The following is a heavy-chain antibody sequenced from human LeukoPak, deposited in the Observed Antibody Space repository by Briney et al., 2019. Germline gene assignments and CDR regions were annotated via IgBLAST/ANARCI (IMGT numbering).Heavy chain of an antibody. CDR3: AKEEGSGTYAY. D-gene: IGHD1-26*01. CDR1: GFTFGSSG. J-gene: IGHJ4*02. V-gene: IGHV3-64*01. Sequence: QTGGSLRLSCAASGFTFGSSGMHWVRQGPGKGLEYVSGISNNGDSTYYANSVKDRFTISRDNSKNTLYLQMGSLRAEDMAVYYCAKEEGSGTYAYWGQGTLVTVSS. CDR2: ISNNGDST.